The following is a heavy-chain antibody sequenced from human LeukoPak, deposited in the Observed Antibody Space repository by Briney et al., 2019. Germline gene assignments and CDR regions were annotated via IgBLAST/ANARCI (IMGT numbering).Heavy chain of an antibody. D-gene: IGHD6-19*01. CDR2: IHWNVDST. CDR1: GFNFHDHA. CDR3: ARGRVAVAGKAYFDY. Sequence: GGSLRLSCAASGFNFHDHAMSWFRQAPGKGPEWVSTIHWNVDSTTYADSVKGRFTISRDNAKNSLYLQMNSLRAEDTALYYCARGRVAVAGKAYFDYWGQGTLVTVSS. J-gene: IGHJ4*02. V-gene: IGHV3-20*04.